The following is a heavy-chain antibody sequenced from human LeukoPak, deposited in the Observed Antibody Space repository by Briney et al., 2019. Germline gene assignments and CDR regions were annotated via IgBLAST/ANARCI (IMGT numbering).Heavy chain of an antibody. CDR3: AKDFSVGVTMIRGPFDP. J-gene: IGHJ5*02. V-gene: IGHV3-23*01. CDR1: EFTFSSFA. Sequence: GGSLRLSCSASEFTFSSFAVSWVRQAPGKGLEWVSGISGSGGSTYYADSMKGRFTISRDNSKNTLYLQINSLRAEDTAVYYCAKDFSVGVTMIRGPFDPWGQGTLVTVSS. CDR2: ISGSGGST. D-gene: IGHD3-10*01.